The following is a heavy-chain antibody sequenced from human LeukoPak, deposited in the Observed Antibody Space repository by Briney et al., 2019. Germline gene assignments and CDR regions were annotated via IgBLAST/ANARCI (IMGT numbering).Heavy chain of an antibody. CDR3: ARGVHPYSSSWYGGWFDP. CDR2: INHSGST. J-gene: IGHJ5*02. D-gene: IGHD6-13*01. Sequence: SETLSLTCAVYGGSFSGYYWSWIRQPPGKGLEWIGEINHSGSTNYNPSLKSRVTISVDTSKNQFSLKLSSVTAADTAVYYCARGVHPYSSSWYGGWFDPWGQVTLVTVSS. V-gene: IGHV4-34*01. CDR1: GGSFSGYY.